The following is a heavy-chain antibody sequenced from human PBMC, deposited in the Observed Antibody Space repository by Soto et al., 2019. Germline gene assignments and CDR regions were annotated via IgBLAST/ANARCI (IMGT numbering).Heavy chain of an antibody. CDR3: ARADVADYDILTGYYRTNGMDV. J-gene: IGHJ6*02. V-gene: IGHV1-2*04. Sequence: ASVKVSSKASGYTFTGYYMHWVRQAPGQGLEWMGWINPNSGGTNYAQKFQGWVTMTRDTSISTAYMELSRLRSDDTAVYYCARADVADYDILTGYYRTNGMDVWGQGTTVTVSS. CDR2: INPNSGGT. CDR1: GYTFTGYY. D-gene: IGHD3-9*01.